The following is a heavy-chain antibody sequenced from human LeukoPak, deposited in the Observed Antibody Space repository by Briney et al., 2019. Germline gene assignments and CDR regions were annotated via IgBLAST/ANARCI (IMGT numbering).Heavy chain of an antibody. Sequence: ASVKVSCKASGYTFTGYYMHWVRQAPGQGLEWMGWINPNSGGTNYAQKFQGRVTMTRDTSISTAYMELSRLRSDDTAVYYCARGGGGKTYCSGGSCYPWGWFDPWGQGTLVTVSS. D-gene: IGHD2-15*01. CDR3: ARGGGGKTYCSGGSCYPWGWFDP. V-gene: IGHV1-2*02. CDR2: INPNSGGT. J-gene: IGHJ5*02. CDR1: GYTFTGYY.